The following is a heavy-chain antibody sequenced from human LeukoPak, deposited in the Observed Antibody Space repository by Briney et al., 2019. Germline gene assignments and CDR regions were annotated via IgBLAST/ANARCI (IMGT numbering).Heavy chain of an antibody. V-gene: IGHV4-59*01. CDR2: IYYSGST. D-gene: IGHD3-16*01. CDR1: GGSISSYY. J-gene: IGHJ4*02. CDR3: ARGWGYFDH. Sequence: PSETLSLTCTVSGGSISSYYWSWSRQPPGKGLEWIGYIYYSGSTNYNPSLKSRVTISVDTSKTQFSLNPSSVTAADTAVYYCARGWGYFDHWGQGTLVTVSS.